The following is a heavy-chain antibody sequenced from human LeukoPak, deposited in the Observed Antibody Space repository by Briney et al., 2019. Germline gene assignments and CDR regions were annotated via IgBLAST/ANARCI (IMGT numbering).Heavy chain of an antibody. CDR2: ISSGSSFI. CDR1: GFTFSTYT. D-gene: IGHD6-13*01. J-gene: IGHJ4*02. V-gene: IGHV3-21*01. Sequence: GGSLRLSCTASGFTFSTYTMNWVRQAPGKGLEWVSSISSGSSFIYYADSVKGRFTISRDNTRNSLYLQMNSLRAEDTAVYYCASSRGSWPDYFDYWGQGTLVTVSS. CDR3: ASSRGSWPDYFDY.